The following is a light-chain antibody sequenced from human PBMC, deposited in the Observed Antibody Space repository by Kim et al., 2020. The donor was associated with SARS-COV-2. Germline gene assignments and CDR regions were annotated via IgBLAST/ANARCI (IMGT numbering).Light chain of an antibody. J-gene: IGKJ1*01. CDR2: DAS. CDR1: QSVSIY. Sequence: EIVMTQSPATLSVSPRERATLSCRASQSVSIYLAWYQQKPGQAPRLLIYDASTRATGIPARFSGSGSGTEFTLTISGLQSEDFAVYYCQQYNNWQWTFGQGTKVDIK. V-gene: IGKV3-15*01. CDR3: QQYNNWQWT.